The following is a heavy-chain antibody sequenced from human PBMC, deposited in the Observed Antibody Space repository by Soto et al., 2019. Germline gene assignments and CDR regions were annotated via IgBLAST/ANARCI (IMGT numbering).Heavy chain of an antibody. Sequence: ASVKVSCKASGYSFINYHIIWVRQAPGQGLQWVGTISPSNGQTSLAQKFQDRVTMTRDTSTKVAYLELRSLKAEDTGVYYCARMFHYAHSGYIGILGGFDVWGQGTQVTVSS. CDR1: GYSFINYH. CDR2: ISPSNGQT. CDR3: ARMFHYAHSGYIGILGGFDV. J-gene: IGHJ3*01. V-gene: IGHV1-46*01. D-gene: IGHD5-12*01.